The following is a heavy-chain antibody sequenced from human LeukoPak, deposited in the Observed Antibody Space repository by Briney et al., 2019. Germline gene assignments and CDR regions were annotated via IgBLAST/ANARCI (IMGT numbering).Heavy chain of an antibody. Sequence: GESLQISCKGSGYIFTTYWIGWVRQMPGKGLEWMGIIYPGDSDTGYSPSFQGQVTISADKSISTAYLQWSSLKASDTAMYYCARQWSSGWSFFDYWGQGTLVTVSS. V-gene: IGHV5-51*01. CDR2: IYPGDSDT. CDR1: GYIFTTYW. D-gene: IGHD6-19*01. J-gene: IGHJ4*02. CDR3: ARQWSSGWSFFDY.